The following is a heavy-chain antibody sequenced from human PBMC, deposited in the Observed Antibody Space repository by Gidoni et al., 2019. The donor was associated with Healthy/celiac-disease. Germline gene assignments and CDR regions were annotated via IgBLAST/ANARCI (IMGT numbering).Heavy chain of an antibody. CDR3: ARGGYYYDSSGYYLGY. Sequence: QVQLVESGGGVVQPGRSLRLSCAASGFTFSSYGMHWVRQAPGKGLEWVAVISYDGSNKYYADSVKGRFTISRDNSKNTLYLQMNSLRAEDTAVYYCARGGYYYDSSGYYLGYWGQGTLVTVSS. D-gene: IGHD3-22*01. V-gene: IGHV3-30*03. J-gene: IGHJ4*02. CDR2: ISYDGSNK. CDR1: GFTFSSYG.